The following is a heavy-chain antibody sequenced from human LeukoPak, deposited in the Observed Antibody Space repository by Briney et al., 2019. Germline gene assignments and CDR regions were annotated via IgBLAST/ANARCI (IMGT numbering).Heavy chain of an antibody. D-gene: IGHD3-10*01. Sequence: PGGSLRLSCAASGFTFDDFVMHWVRQAPGKGLEWVSLISGDGGTTHYADSVKGRFTISRDNSKNTVYLQMNSLRAEDTAVYYCAKYFYDYSYYGMDVWGQGTTVTVSS. CDR2: ISGDGGTT. J-gene: IGHJ6*02. CDR1: GFTFDDFV. CDR3: AKYFYDYSYYGMDV. V-gene: IGHV3-43*02.